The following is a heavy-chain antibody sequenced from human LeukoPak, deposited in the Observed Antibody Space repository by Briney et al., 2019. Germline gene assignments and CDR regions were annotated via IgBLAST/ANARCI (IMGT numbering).Heavy chain of an antibody. J-gene: IGHJ6*02. V-gene: IGHV3-11*01. CDR2: ISSSGSTI. CDR1: GFTFSDYY. D-gene: IGHD1-26*01. Sequence: GGSLRLSCAASGFTFSDYYMSWIRRAPGKGLEWVSYISSSGSTIYYADSVKGRFTISRDNAKNSLYLQMNSLRAEDTAVYYCARVSAAVGATNYYYYGMDVWGQGTTVTVSS. CDR3: ARVSAAVGATNYYYYGMDV.